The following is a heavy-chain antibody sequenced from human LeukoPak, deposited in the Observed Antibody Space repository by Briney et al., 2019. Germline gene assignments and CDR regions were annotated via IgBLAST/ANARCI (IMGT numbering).Heavy chain of an antibody. CDR2: ISAYNGNT. Sequence: ASVKVSCKASGYTFTSYGISWVRQAHGQGLEWMGWISAYNGNTNYAQKLQGRVTMTTDTSTSTAYMELRSLRSDDTAVYYCARGQDTPYYYYMDVWGKGTTVTVSS. V-gene: IGHV1-18*01. J-gene: IGHJ6*03. CDR3: ARGQDTPYYYYMDV. D-gene: IGHD2-15*01. CDR1: GYTFTSYG.